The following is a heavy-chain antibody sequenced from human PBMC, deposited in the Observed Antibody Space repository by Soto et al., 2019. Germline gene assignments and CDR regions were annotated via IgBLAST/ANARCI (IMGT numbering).Heavy chain of an antibody. CDR3: ARDCTNGVCYPSYHYGMDV. CDR2: TYYRSKWYN. Sequence: SQTLSLTCAISGDSVSSNSAAWNWIRQSPSRGLEWLGRTYYRSKWYNDYAVSVKSRITINPDTSKNQFSLQLNSVTPEDTAVYYCARDCTNGVCYPSYHYGMDVWGQGTTVTAP. V-gene: IGHV6-1*01. CDR1: GDSVSSNSAA. D-gene: IGHD2-8*01. J-gene: IGHJ6*02.